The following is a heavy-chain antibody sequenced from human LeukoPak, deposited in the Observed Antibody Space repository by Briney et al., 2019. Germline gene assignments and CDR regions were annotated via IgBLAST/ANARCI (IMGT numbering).Heavy chain of an antibody. CDR2: IYYSGST. J-gene: IGHJ4*02. CDR3: ARVRDGYYYDSSGYYWEFDY. D-gene: IGHD3-22*01. CDR1: GGSISSGGYY. Sequence: PSQTLSLTCTVSGGSISSGGYYWSWIRQHSGKGLEWIGYIYYSGSTYYNPSLKSRVTISVDTSKNQFSLKLSSVTAADTAVYYCARVRDGYYYDSSGYYWEFDYWGQGTLVTVSS. V-gene: IGHV4-31*03.